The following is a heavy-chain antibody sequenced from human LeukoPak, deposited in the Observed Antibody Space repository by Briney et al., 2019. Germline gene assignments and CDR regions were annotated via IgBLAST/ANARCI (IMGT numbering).Heavy chain of an antibody. CDR2: IKQDGSEK. V-gene: IGHV3-7*03. D-gene: IGHD3-10*01. CDR3: ARAGVTMVRGVIIHSNNFDY. Sequence: GGSLRLSCAASGFTFSSYWMSWVRQAPGKGLEWVANIKQDGSEKYYVDSVKGRFTISRDNAKNSLYLQMNSLRAEDTAVYYCARAGVTMVRGVIIHSNNFDYWGQGNLVTVSS. CDR1: GFTFSSYW. J-gene: IGHJ4*02.